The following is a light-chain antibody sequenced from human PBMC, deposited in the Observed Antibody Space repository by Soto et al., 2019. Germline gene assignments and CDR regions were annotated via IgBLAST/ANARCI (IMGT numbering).Light chain of an antibody. J-gene: IGKJ4*01. CDR2: AAS. V-gene: IGKV1-39*01. CDR1: QSISSY. CDR3: QQSYSTPV. Sequence: DIQMTQSPSSLSASVGDRVTITCRASQSISSYLNWYQQKPGKAPKLLIYAASSLQSGVPSRFSGSGSGTDFTLTISSLQPEDFATYYCQQSYSTPVFGGGTKVAIK.